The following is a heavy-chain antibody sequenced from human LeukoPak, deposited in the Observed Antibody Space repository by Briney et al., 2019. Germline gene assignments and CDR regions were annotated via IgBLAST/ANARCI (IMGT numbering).Heavy chain of an antibody. Sequence: SQTLSLTCTVSGGSISSGGYYWSWIRQPPGKGLEWIGYIYHSGSTYYNPSLKSRVTISVDRSKNQFSLKLSSVTAADTAVYYCARDGAFSHYYDSSGYYRYHAFDIWGQGTMVTVSS. D-gene: IGHD3-22*01. CDR2: IYHSGST. V-gene: IGHV4-30-2*01. CDR3: ARDGAFSHYYDSSGYYRYHAFDI. J-gene: IGHJ3*02. CDR1: GGSISSGGYY.